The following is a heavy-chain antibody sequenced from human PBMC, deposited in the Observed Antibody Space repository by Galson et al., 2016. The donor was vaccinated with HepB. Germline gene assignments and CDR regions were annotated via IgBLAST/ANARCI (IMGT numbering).Heavy chain of an antibody. CDR1: GFTFSTYA. Sequence: SLRLPCAASGFTFSTYAMTWVRQAPGKGLEWVSEVSVSGGSTYYAHTVKGRFTISRDNSKNTLYLQMNSLRAEDTAVYYCASHVYYWGQGTLVTVSS. J-gene: IGHJ4*02. V-gene: IGHV3-23*01. CDR2: VSVSGGST. CDR3: ASHVYY.